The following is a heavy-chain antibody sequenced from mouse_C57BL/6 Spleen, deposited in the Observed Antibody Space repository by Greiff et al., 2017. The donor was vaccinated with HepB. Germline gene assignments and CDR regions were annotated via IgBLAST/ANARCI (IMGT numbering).Heavy chain of an antibody. CDR1: GYTFTSYW. Sequence: QVQLQQSGAELVMPGASVKLSCKASGYTFTSYWMHWVKQRPGQGLEWIGEIDPSDSYTNYNQKFKGKSTLTVDKSSSTAYMQLSSLTSEDSAVYYGATIYDGYRYVDVWGTGTTVTVSS. CDR2: IDPSDSYT. V-gene: IGHV1-69*01. D-gene: IGHD2-3*01. J-gene: IGHJ1*03. CDR3: ATIYDGYRYVDV.